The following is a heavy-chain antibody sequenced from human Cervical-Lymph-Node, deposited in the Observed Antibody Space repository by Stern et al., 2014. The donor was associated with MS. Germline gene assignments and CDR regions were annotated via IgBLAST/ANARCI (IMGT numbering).Heavy chain of an antibody. CDR3: ARDSLISGSHWYFDS. J-gene: IGHJ4*02. D-gene: IGHD1-26*01. V-gene: IGHV4-4*07. Sequence: QVQLQESGPGLVKPSETLSLTCSVTGASISSHYWGWIRQPAGKGMEWIWRIYRGGSINYSPSLKSRVAMSVDTSKNQISLRLTSLTAADTGVYYCARDSLISGSHWYFDSWGQGTLVTVSS. CDR1: GASISSHY. CDR2: IYRGGSI.